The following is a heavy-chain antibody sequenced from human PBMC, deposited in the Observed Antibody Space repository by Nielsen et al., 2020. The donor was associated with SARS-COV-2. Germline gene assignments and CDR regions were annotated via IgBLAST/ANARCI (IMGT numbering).Heavy chain of an antibody. Sequence: GGSLRLSCAASGFTFDDYAMHWVRQAPGKGLEWVSGISWNSGSIGYADSVKGRFTISRDNAKNSLYLQMNSLRAEDTAVYYCAKDGSISGWPDEFDYWGQGTLVTVSS. D-gene: IGHD6-19*01. CDR1: GFTFDDYA. CDR3: AKDGSISGWPDEFDY. CDR2: ISWNSGSI. V-gene: IGHV3-9*01. J-gene: IGHJ4*02.